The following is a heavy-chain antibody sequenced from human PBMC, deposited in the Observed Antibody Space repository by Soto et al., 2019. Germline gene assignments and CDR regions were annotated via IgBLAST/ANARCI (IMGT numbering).Heavy chain of an antibody. D-gene: IGHD2-21*01. CDR1: GFTFSSYG. J-gene: IGHJ4*02. Sequence: QVQLVESGGGVVQAGRSLRLSCAASGFTFSSYGMHWVRQAPGKGLEWVAVISYDGSNKYYADSVKGRFTISRDNSKNTLYLQMNSLRAEDTAVYYCAKADCGGDCFDYWGQGTLVTVSS. CDR3: AKADCGGDCFDY. V-gene: IGHV3-30*18. CDR2: ISYDGSNK.